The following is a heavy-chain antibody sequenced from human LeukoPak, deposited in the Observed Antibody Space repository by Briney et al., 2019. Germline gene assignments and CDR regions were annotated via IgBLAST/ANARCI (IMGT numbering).Heavy chain of an antibody. CDR3: ARVHRWPPGASGIYYFDY. CDR2: ISTTGRYK. CDR1: GFTFTDYS. J-gene: IGHJ4*02. D-gene: IGHD4-23*01. Sequence: PGGSLRLSCATSGFTFTDYSMNWVRLAPGKGLEWVSSISTTGRYKYYADSVKGGFTISRDNARDSLYLQMNSLRADDTAVYYCARVHRWPPGASGIYYFDYWGQGTLVTVSS. V-gene: IGHV3-21*01.